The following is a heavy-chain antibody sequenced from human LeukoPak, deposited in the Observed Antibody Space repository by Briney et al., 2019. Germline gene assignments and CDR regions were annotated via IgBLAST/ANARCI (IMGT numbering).Heavy chain of an antibody. V-gene: IGHV1-8*01. CDR1: GYTFTSYD. Sequence: ASVKVSSKASGYTFTSYDINWVRQPTAQGREWMGWMNPNSGNTGYAQKFQGRVTMTRNTSISTAYMELSSLRSEDTAVCYCARVKSRMAEDADAFDIWGQGTMVTVSS. D-gene: IGHD5-24*01. J-gene: IGHJ3*02. CDR2: MNPNSGNT. CDR3: ARVKSRMAEDADAFDI.